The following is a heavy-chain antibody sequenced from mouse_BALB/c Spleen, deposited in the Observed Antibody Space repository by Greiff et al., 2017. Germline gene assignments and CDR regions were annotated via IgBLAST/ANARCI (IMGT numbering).Heavy chain of an antibody. J-gene: IGHJ3*01. D-gene: IGHD1-2*01. CDR3: ITAGFAY. CDR1: GYTFTSYW. V-gene: IGHV1S22*01. CDR2: IYPGSGST. Sequence: LQQPGSELVRPGASVKLSCKASGYTFTSYWMHWVKQRPGQGLEWIGNIYPGSGSTYYDEKFKSKATLTVDTSSSTAYMQLSSLTSEDSAVYYCITAGFAYWGQGTLVTVSA.